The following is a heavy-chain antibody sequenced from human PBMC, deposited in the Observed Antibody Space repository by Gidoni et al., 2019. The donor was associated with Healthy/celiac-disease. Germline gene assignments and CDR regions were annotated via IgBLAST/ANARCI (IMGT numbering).Heavy chain of an antibody. J-gene: IGHJ4*02. CDR3: ARVVQPDHDCWSGRSPLDY. CDR2: ISSSSSYI. Sequence: EVQLVQSGGGLVKPGGSLSLSCAASGFTFRSYSMTWVRQAPGQGLEWVTSISSSSSYIYDTDAVKGQFTISRDNAKNSLYLQMNSRRAEYTAVYYCARVVQPDHDCWSGRSPLDYWGQGTLVTVSS. D-gene: IGHD3-3*01. V-gene: IGHV3-21*01. CDR1: GFTFRSYS.